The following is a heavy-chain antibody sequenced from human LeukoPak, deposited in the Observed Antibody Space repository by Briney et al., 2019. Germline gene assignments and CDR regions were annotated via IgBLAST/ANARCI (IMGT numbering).Heavy chain of an antibody. Sequence: GGSLRLSCAASGYTFSSYAMHWVRQAPGKGLEWVTVISYDGSNKYYADSVKGRFTITRDNARNSLFLQMNSLRAEDTAVYYCVRSNPQGGFWGQGTLVTVSS. CDR2: ISYDGSNK. CDR1: GYTFSSYA. D-gene: IGHD1-26*01. J-gene: IGHJ4*02. CDR3: VRSNPQGGF. V-gene: IGHV3-30-3*01.